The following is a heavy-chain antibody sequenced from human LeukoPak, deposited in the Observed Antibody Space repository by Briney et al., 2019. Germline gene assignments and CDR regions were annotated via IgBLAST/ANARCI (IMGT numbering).Heavy chain of an antibody. CDR2: MNPNDSRT. CDR1: GYTLTELS. Sequence: ASVKVSCKVSGYTLTELSMHWVRQASGQGLEWMGFMNPNDSRTAYARNFQGRVTMTRDTSISTAFMELHSLTSDDTAVYYCATGLNTPNDFWGQGTLVIVSS. CDR3: ATGLNTPNDF. D-gene: IGHD5-18*01. V-gene: IGHV1-24*01. J-gene: IGHJ4*02.